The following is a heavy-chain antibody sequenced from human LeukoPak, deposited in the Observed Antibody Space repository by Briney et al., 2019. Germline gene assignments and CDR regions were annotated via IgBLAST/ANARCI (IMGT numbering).Heavy chain of an antibody. D-gene: IGHD6-19*01. CDR1: GFTFGSYA. CDR3: AKTSSGWYVGYFDY. CDR2: INTSGGST. V-gene: IGHV3-23*01. Sequence: GGSLRLSCAASGFTFGSYAMSWVRQAPGRGLEWVSAINTSGGSTYYADSVKGRFTISRSNSQNTLYLQMNSLRAEDTAVYYCAKTSSGWYVGYFDYWGQGTLVTVSS. J-gene: IGHJ4*02.